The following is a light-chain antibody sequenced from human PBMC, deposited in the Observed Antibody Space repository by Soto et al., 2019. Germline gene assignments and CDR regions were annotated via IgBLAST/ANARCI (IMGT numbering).Light chain of an antibody. V-gene: IGKV3-11*01. CDR3: QERSHWT. CDR2: DAS. J-gene: IGKJ1*01. Sequence: EIALTQSPVTLSLSPGQRATLSCRASVMISTYVAWYQQKPGQAPRLLIYDASNRATGVPARFSGSGSGTDFTLTISALEPEDFAVYYCQERSHWTFGRGTKVEI. CDR1: VMISTY.